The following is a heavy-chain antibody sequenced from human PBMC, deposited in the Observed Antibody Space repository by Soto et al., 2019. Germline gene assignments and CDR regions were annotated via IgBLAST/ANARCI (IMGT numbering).Heavy chain of an antibody. J-gene: IGHJ4*02. CDR1: GGSISSYY. CDR3: ARDSSGWYTN. D-gene: IGHD6-19*01. V-gene: IGHV4-59*01. Sequence: QVQLQESGPGLVKPSETLSLTCTVSGGSISSYYWSWIRQPPGKGLEWIGYIYYSGSTNYNPSLKGRVTISVDTSKNQFSLKLSSVTAADTAVYYCARDSSGWYTNWGQGTLVTVSS. CDR2: IYYSGST.